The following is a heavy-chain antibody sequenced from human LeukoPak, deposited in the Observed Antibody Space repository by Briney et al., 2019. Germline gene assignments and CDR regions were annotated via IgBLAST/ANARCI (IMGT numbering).Heavy chain of an antibody. CDR3: AKDRLGGNNYGHFDY. D-gene: IGHD5-18*01. Sequence: GGSLRLSCAASGFTLSSFAMNWVRLAPGKGLEWVSAIIASGGATYYADSVKGRFTISGDNSENTLYLRMNSLRAEDTAIYYCAKDRLGGNNYGHFDYWGQGTLVTVSS. V-gene: IGHV3-23*01. J-gene: IGHJ4*02. CDR1: GFTLSSFA. CDR2: IIASGGAT.